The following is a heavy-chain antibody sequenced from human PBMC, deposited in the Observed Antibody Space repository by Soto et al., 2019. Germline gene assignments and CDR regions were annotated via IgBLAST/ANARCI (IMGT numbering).Heavy chain of an antibody. J-gene: IGHJ3*02. Sequence: GGSLRLSCAASGFTFSNAWMNWVRQAPGKGLEWVGRIKSKTEGGTTDYAAPVKGRFTISRDDSKNTLYLQMNSLKTEDTAVYYCTTDPPDSDAFDIWGQGTMVTVSS. V-gene: IGHV3-15*07. CDR2: IKSKTEGGTT. CDR3: TTDPPDSDAFDI. CDR1: GFTFSNAW.